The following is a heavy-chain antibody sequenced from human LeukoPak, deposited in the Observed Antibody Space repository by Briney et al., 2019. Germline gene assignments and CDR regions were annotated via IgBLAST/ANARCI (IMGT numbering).Heavy chain of an antibody. Sequence: GGSLRLSCGASGFTFSNYGMLWVRQPPGKGLEWVAFIRYDGNNKLYADSMKGRFTISRDNSKNTLYLHINSLRAEDTAVYYCVKDNPLDYWGQGTLVIVSS. CDR2: IRYDGNNK. V-gene: IGHV3-30*02. CDR1: GFTFSNYG. D-gene: IGHD1-14*01. CDR3: VKDNPLDY. J-gene: IGHJ4*02.